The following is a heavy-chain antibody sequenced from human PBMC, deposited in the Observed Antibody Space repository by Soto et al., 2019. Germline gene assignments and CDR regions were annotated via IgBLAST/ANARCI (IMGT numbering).Heavy chain of an antibody. CDR2: IYHSGST. J-gene: IGHJ5*02. CDR1: GGSISSSNW. CDR3: ARAHLAHGSGRSWFDP. V-gene: IGHV4-4*02. D-gene: IGHD3-10*01. Sequence: QVQLQESGPGLVKPSGTLSLTCAVSGGSISSSNWWSWVRQPPGKGLEWIGEIYHSGSTNYNPSLKSRVTISVDNSKNQFSLKLSSVTAADTAVYYCARAHLAHGSGRSWFDPWGQGTLVTVSS.